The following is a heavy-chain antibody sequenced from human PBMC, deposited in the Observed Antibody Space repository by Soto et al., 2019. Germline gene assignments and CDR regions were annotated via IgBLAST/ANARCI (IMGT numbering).Heavy chain of an antibody. Sequence: EVQLVESGGGLVQPGRSLRLSCAASGFTFDDYAMHWVRQAPGKGLDWVSGISWNSGSIGYADSVKGRFTIFRDNAKNSLYLQMTSLTAEDTALYYCAKNVVYSSGWWVDVWRKGSRVTVSS. V-gene: IGHV3-9*01. CDR2: ISWNSGSI. CDR1: GFTFDDYA. CDR3: AKNVVYSSGWWVDV. J-gene: IGHJ6*03. D-gene: IGHD6-13*01.